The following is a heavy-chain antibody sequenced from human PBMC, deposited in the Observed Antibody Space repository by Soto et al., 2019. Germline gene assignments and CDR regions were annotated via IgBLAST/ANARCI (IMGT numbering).Heavy chain of an antibody. J-gene: IGHJ6*02. CDR1: GFTFSSYA. Sequence: EVQLLESGGGLVQPGGSLRLSCAASGFTFSSYAMSWVRQAPGKGLEWVSAISGSGGNTYYADSVKGRFTIARDNSKNPMYLEMNGLAAEDTAVYYCAKGSPPHYFYYYSMDVWGQGTTVTVSS. V-gene: IGHV3-23*01. CDR3: AKGSPPHYFYYYSMDV. CDR2: ISGSGGNT.